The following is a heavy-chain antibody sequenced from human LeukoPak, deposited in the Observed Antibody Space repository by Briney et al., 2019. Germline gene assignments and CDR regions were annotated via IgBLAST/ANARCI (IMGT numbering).Heavy chain of an antibody. CDR3: AKDGGRYRFDY. Sequence: GGSLRLSCVSSGFTFSSYWMHWVRQAPGKGLVWVSRINTDGRTTTYADSVKGRFTISRDNSKNSLYLQMNSLRVEDTAVYFCAKDGGRYRFDYWGQGTLVTVSS. J-gene: IGHJ4*02. D-gene: IGHD3-16*02. CDR1: GFTFSSYW. CDR2: INTDGRTT. V-gene: IGHV3-74*01.